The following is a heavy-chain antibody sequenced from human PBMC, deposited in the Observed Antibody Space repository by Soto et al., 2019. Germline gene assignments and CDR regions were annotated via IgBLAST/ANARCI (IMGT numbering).Heavy chain of an antibody. V-gene: IGHV1-2*04. D-gene: IGHD1-26*01. CDR2: INPNSGGT. J-gene: IGHJ6*02. CDR3: ARGGGSYPLYYYYGMDV. CDR1: GYTFTGYY. Sequence: ASVKVSCKASGYTFTGYYMHWVRQAPGQGLEWVGWINPNSGGTNYAQKFQGWVTMNRDTSISTAYMELSRLRSDDTAVYYCARGGGSYPLYYYYGMDVWGQGTTVTVSS.